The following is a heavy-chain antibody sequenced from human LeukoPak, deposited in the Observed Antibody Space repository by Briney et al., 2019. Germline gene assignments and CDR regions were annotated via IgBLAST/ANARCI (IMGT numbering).Heavy chain of an antibody. J-gene: IGHJ4*02. CDR2: MNPNSGNT. Sequence: ASVKVSFTASGYTFTSYDINWVRQATGQGVEWMGWMNPNSGNTGYAQKFQGRVTMTRNTSISTAYMELSSLRSEDTAVYYCARGVVWWGSSSMNDYWGQGTLVTVSS. CDR3: ARGVVWWGSSSMNDY. V-gene: IGHV1-8*01. D-gene: IGHD6-13*01. CDR1: GYTFTSYD.